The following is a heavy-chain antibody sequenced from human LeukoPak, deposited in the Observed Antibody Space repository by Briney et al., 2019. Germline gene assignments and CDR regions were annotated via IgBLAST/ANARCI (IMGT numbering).Heavy chain of an antibody. CDR1: GYTFTSYD. CDR2: MNPNSGDT. CDR3: ATLIAAAVHNWFDP. V-gene: IGHV1-8*01. Sequence: VASVKVSCKASGYTFTSYDINWVRQATGQGLEWMGWMNPNSGDTGYAQKFQGRVTMTRNTSISTAYMELSSLRAEDTAVYYCATLIAAAVHNWFDPWGQGTLVTVSS. J-gene: IGHJ5*02. D-gene: IGHD6-13*01.